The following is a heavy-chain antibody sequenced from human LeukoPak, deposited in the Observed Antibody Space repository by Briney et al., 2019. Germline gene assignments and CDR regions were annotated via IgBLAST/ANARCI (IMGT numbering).Heavy chain of an antibody. J-gene: IGHJ4*02. D-gene: IGHD3-22*01. V-gene: IGHV1-18*01. CDR3: ARPYYDSSAPPYDY. CDR1: GYTFTSYG. CDR2: ISAYNGNT. Sequence: ASVKVSCEASGYTFTSYGISWVRQAPGQGLEWMGWISAYNGNTNYAQKLQGRVTMTTDTSTSTAYMELRSLRSDDTAVYYCARPYYDSSAPPYDYWGQGTLVTVSS.